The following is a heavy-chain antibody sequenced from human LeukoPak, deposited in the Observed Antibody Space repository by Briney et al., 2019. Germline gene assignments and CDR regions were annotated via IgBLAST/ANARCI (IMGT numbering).Heavy chain of an antibody. J-gene: IGHJ3*02. V-gene: IGHV3-23*01. CDR3: AKGSRSYYFAFDI. Sequence: PGGSLRLSCAASGFTFSNYAMSWVRQAPGKGLEWVSGISGSGGSTYYADSVKGRFTISRDNSKTTLYLQMNSLRAEDTAVYYCAKGSRSYYFAFDIWGQGTMVTVSS. D-gene: IGHD1-26*01. CDR1: GFTFSNYA. CDR2: ISGSGGST.